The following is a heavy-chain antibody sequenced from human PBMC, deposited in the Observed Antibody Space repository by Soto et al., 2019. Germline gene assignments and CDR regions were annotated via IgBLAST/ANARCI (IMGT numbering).Heavy chain of an antibody. J-gene: IGHJ6*02. Sequence: SETLSLTCTVSGGSISSSSYYWGWIRQPPGKGLEWIGSIYYSGSTYYNPSLKSRVTISVDTSKNQFSLKLSSVTAADTAVYYCAREVVVQQPTSVEVYYYYGMDVWGQGTTVTVSS. V-gene: IGHV4-39*02. CDR2: IYYSGST. D-gene: IGHD6-13*01. CDR1: GGSISSSSYY. CDR3: AREVVVQQPTSVEVYYYYGMDV.